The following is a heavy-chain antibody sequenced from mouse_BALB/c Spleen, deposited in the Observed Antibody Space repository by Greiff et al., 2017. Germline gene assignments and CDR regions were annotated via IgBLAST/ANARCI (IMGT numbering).Heavy chain of an antibody. D-gene: IGHD1-1*01. Sequence: EVQVVESGGGLVQPGGSRKLSCAASGFTFSSFGMHWVRQAPEKGLEWVAYISSGSSTIYYADTVKGRFTISRDNPKNTLFLQMTSLRSEDTAMYYCARGGSSYNWYFDVWGAETTVTVSS. J-gene: IGHJ1*01. CDR3: ARGGSSYNWYFDV. V-gene: IGHV5-17*02. CDR2: ISSGSSTI. CDR1: GFTFSSFG.